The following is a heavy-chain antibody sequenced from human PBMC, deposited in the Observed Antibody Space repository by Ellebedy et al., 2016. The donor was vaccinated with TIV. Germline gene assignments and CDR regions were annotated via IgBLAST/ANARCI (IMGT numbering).Heavy chain of an antibody. V-gene: IGHV3-7*01. CDR3: AKYLSGTYFPPYGLDV. J-gene: IGHJ6*02. CDR2: INQDGSEK. Sequence: GESLKISXAASGDTFSSEWMSWVRQAPGKGLEWVANINQDGSEKYYVDSVKGRFTISRDNAMNSLWLQMNSLRAEDTAVYYCAKYLSGTYFPPYGLDVWGQGTMVTVSS. CDR1: GDTFSSEW. D-gene: IGHD2/OR15-2a*01.